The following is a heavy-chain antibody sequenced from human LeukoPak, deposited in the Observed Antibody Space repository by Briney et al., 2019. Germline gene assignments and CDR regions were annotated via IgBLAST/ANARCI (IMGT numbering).Heavy chain of an antibody. J-gene: IGHJ6*02. V-gene: IGHV3-48*03. Sequence: GGSLRLSCAASGFTFSSYEMNWVRQAPGKGLEWVSYISSSGSTIYYADSVKGRFTISGDNAKNSLYLQTNSLRAEDTAVYYCAKEGYSSRGYYYGMDVWGQGTTVTVSS. CDR2: ISSSGSTI. CDR1: GFTFSSYE. CDR3: AKEGYSSRGYYYGMDV. D-gene: IGHD6-13*01.